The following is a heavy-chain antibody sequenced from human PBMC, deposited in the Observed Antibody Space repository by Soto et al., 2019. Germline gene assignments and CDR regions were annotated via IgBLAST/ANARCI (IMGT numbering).Heavy chain of an antibody. CDR2: IFYTRTT. V-gene: IGHV4-31*03. CDR1: GGSISSGGYF. Sequence: QVQLQESGPGLVKPSQTLSLTCTVSGGSISSGGYFWSWIRQPPGTGLEWIGNIFYTRTTYYNPSLKSRITRSVDTSTNQSSLKRSCVTDADRAVYVGARGVLYWAQGTLVTLSS. D-gene: IGHD1-1*01. J-gene: IGHJ4*02. CDR3: ARGVLY.